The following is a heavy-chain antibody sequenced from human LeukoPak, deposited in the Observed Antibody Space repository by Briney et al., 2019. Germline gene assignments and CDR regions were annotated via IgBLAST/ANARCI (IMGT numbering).Heavy chain of an antibody. Sequence: GGSLRLSCAASGFTFSDYYMSWIRQAPGKGLEWVSYISSSGSTIYYADSVKGRFTISRDNAKNSLYLQMNSLRAEDTAVYYCASAIGWFRELFTSDYWGQGTLVTVSS. CDR2: ISSSGSTI. D-gene: IGHD3-10*01. V-gene: IGHV3-11*01. CDR3: ASAIGWFRELFTSDY. CDR1: GFTFSDYY. J-gene: IGHJ4*02.